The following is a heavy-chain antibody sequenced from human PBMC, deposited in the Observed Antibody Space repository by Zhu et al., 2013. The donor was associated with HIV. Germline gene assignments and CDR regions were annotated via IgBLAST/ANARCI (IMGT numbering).Heavy chain of an antibody. CDR1: GYTFTDYH. CDR3: ARERIGCSGSSCYFDS. V-gene: IGHV1-2*02. J-gene: IGHJ5*01. D-gene: IGHD2-2*01. Sequence: QVQLLQTGAAVMQPGASVKLSCKASGYTFTDYHVHWVRQAPGQGLEWMGEINANTGTTIYAQKFQGRVTMTRDTSITTSYMDLNRLIPDDTAVYSCARERIGCSGSSCYFDSWGQGTLVTVSS. CDR2: INANTGTT.